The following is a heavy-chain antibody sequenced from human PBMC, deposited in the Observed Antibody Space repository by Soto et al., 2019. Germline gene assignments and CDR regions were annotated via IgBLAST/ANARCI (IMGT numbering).Heavy chain of an antibody. Sequence: PGGSLRLSCAASGFTFSSYAMSWVRQAPGKGLEWVSAISGSGGSTYYADSVKGRFTISRDNSKNTLYLQMNSLRAEDTAVYYCDKEWQYDSSGYYYYYYGIDVCGEGTPVTV. CDR3: DKEWQYDSSGYYYYYYGIDV. D-gene: IGHD3-22*01. CDR1: GFTFSSYA. J-gene: IGHJ6*02. CDR2: ISGSGGST. V-gene: IGHV3-23*01.